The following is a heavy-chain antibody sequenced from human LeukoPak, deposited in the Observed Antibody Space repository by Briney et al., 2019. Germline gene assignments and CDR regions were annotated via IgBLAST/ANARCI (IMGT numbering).Heavy chain of an antibody. V-gene: IGHV3-23*01. CDR2: ISGNGGTT. D-gene: IGHD1-7*01. J-gene: IGHJ4*02. Sequence: GGSLRLSCAASGFTFSSYAMSWVRQAPGKGLEWVSAISGNGGTTFYADSVKGRFTISRDNSKNTLYLQVNSLRAADTAVYYCAKDKYNWNYGEFDYWGQGTLVTVSS. CDR3: AKDKYNWNYGEFDY. CDR1: GFTFSSYA.